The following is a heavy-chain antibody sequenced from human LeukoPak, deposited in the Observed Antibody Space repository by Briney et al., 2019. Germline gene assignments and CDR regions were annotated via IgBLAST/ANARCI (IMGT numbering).Heavy chain of an antibody. D-gene: IGHD3-3*01. V-gene: IGHV1-46*01. CDR1: GYTFTSYY. CDR3: ARGEGRITIFGVTSNWFDP. J-gene: IGHJ5*02. Sequence: ASVKVSCKASGYTFTSYYMHWVRQAPGQGLEWMGIINPSGGSTSYAQKFQGRVTMTRDMSTSTVYMEPSSLRSEDTAVYYCARGEGRITIFGVTSNWFDPWGQGTLVTVSS. CDR2: INPSGGST.